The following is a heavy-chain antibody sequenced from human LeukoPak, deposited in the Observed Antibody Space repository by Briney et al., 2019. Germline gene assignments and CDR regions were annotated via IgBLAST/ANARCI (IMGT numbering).Heavy chain of an antibody. CDR2: INPTGGST. CDR1: GYTFPSYF. J-gene: IGHJ4*02. CDR3: ARTAARRFDY. Sequence: ASVKVSCKASGYTFPSYFMHWVRQAPGQGLEWMGIINPTGGSTTCAQKSQGRVTMTRDTSTSTVYMELSSLRSDDTAVYYCARTAARRFDYWGQGTLVTVSS. V-gene: IGHV1-46*01. D-gene: IGHD6-6*01.